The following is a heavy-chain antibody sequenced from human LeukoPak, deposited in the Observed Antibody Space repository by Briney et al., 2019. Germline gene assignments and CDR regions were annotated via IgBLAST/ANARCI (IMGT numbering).Heavy chain of an antibody. V-gene: IGHV4-30-4*01. Sequence: PSQTLSLTCTVSGGSISSGDYYWSWIRQPPGKGLEWIGYIYYSGSTYYNPSLKSRVTISVDTSKNQFSLKLSSVTAADTAVYYCARDRIAAGGFEYWGQGTLVTVTS. CDR1: GGSISSGDYY. J-gene: IGHJ4*02. D-gene: IGHD6-13*01. CDR2: IYYSGST. CDR3: ARDRIAAGGFEY.